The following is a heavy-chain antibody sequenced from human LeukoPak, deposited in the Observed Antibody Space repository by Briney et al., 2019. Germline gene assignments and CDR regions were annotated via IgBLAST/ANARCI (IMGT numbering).Heavy chain of an antibody. CDR1: GGSISSGTCY. D-gene: IGHD2/OR15-2a*01. CDR2: IYTSGST. J-gene: IGHJ3*02. Sequence: SDTLSLTCTLSGGSISSGTCYWSWIRQPAGKGLDWIGRIYTSGSTNYNPYLKSRVTISVDTSKNQFSLKLSSVTAADTAVCYCARLATLRLRARAFDIWGQGTMVSVSS. CDR3: ARLATLRLRARAFDI. V-gene: IGHV4-61*02.